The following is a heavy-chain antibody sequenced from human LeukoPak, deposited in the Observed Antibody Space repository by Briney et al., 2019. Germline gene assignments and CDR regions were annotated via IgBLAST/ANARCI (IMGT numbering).Heavy chain of an antibody. Sequence: GGSLRLSCAASGIFDDYGMRWVRQPPGRGREWVAGIIWDGGTSAYADSVEGRFTISRDTAKNSLYLQMNSLRGEDTALYYCARDLSSSWYSLAYWGQGTLVTVSS. CDR1: GIFDDYG. V-gene: IGHV3-20*04. CDR3: ARDLSSSWYSLAY. D-gene: IGHD6-13*01. CDR2: IIWDGGTS. J-gene: IGHJ4*02.